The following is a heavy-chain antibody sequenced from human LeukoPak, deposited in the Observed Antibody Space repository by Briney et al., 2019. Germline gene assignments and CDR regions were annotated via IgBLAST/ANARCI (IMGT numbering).Heavy chain of an antibody. CDR3: ARQSGYFYLAFDI. Sequence: PSETLSLTCTVSGGSISSSSYYWGWIRQPPGKGLEWIGSIYYSGSTYYNPSLKSRVTISVDTSKNQFSLKLSSVTAADTAVYYCARQSGYFYLAFDIWGQGTMVTVSS. CDR1: GGSISSSSYY. D-gene: IGHD3-22*01. CDR2: IYYSGST. V-gene: IGHV4-39*01. J-gene: IGHJ3*02.